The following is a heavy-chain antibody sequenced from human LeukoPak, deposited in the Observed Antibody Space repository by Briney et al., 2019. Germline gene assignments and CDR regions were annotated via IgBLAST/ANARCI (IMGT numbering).Heavy chain of an antibody. CDR2: ISYDGSNK. Sequence: GRSLRLSCAASGFTFSSYGMHWVRQAPGKGLEWVAVISYDGSNKYYADSVKGRFTISSDNSKNTLYLQMNSLRAEDTAVYYCAKTLLVRGGAFDIWGQGTMVTVSS. CDR1: GFTFSSYG. CDR3: AKTLLVRGGAFDI. J-gene: IGHJ3*02. D-gene: IGHD4-23*01. V-gene: IGHV3-30*18.